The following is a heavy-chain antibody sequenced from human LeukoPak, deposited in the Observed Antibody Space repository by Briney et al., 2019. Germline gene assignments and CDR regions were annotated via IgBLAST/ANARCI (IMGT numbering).Heavy chain of an antibody. CDR1: GGSISSYY. CDR3: ARGGSARNAFDI. CDR2: IYYSGST. Sequence: PSETLSLTCTVSGGSISSYYWSWIRQPPGKGLEWIGYIYYSGSTNYNPSLKSRVTISVDTSKNQFSLKLSSVTAADTAVYCCARGGSARNAFDIWGQGTMVTVSS. V-gene: IGHV4-59*01. J-gene: IGHJ3*02.